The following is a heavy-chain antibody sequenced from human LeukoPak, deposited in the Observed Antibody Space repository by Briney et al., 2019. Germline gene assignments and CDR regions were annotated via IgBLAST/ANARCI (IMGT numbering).Heavy chain of an antibody. CDR1: GGTFSNYA. CDR3: ARGSGYCSGGGCPYYNYYYMGV. J-gene: IGHJ6*03. CDR2: IIPSLGTT. V-gene: IGHV1-69*11. D-gene: IGHD2-15*01. Sequence: GSSVKVSCKASGGTFSNYAISWVRQAPGQGLEWMGRIIPSLGTTNYAQKFQGRVTVTTDESTATAYMEMRSLRSEDTAMYYCARGSGYCSGGGCPYYNYYYMGVWGKGTTVTVSS.